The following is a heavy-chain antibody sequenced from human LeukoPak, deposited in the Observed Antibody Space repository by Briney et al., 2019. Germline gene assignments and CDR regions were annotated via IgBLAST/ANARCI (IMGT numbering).Heavy chain of an antibody. CDR3: AKSGTVDIAEYYFDY. J-gene: IGHJ4*02. CDR1: GFTFSSYA. CDR2: ISGSGGST. V-gene: IGHV3-23*01. Sequence: GGSLRLSCAASGFTFSSYAMSWVRQAPGKGLEWVSAISGSGGSTYYADSVKGRFTISRDNSKNTLYLQMNSLRAEDTAVYYCAKSGTVDIAEYYFDYWGQGTLVTVSS. D-gene: IGHD5-12*01.